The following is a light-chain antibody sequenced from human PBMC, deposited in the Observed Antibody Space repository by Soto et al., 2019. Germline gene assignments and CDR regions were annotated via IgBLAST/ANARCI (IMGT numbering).Light chain of an antibody. CDR3: QQYDNLPFT. Sequence: DIQMTQSPSTLSASVGDRVTITCRASQTISMWLAWYQQKPGKAPELLIYDASNLETGVPSRFSGSGSGTDFTFTISSLQPEDIATYYCQQYDNLPFTFGPGTKVDIK. V-gene: IGKV1-33*01. CDR2: DAS. CDR1: QTISMW. J-gene: IGKJ3*01.